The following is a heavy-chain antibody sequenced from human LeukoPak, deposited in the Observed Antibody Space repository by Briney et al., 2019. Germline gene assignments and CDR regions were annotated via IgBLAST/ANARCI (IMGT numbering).Heavy chain of an antibody. D-gene: IGHD1-26*01. J-gene: IGHJ4*02. CDR3: ASRPVGATGFDY. CDR1: GGSFSGYY. CDR2: INHSGST. Sequence: PSETLSLTCAVYGGSFSGYYWSWIRQPPGKGLEWIGEINHSGSTNYNPSLKSRVTISVGTSKNQFSLKLSSVTAADTAVYYCASRPVGATGFDYWGQGTLVTVSS. V-gene: IGHV4-34*01.